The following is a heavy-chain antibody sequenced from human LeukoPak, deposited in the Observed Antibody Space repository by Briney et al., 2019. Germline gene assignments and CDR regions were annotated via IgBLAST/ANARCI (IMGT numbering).Heavy chain of an antibody. CDR1: GGSISSGDYF. CDR3: ARGSSIVGATERGIYFDC. J-gene: IGHJ4*02. CDR2: IHYTGST. D-gene: IGHD1-26*01. V-gene: IGHV4-30-4*01. Sequence: SQTLSLTCNVSGGSISSGDYFWNWIRQPPGKGLEWLGYIHYTGSTYYNPSLQSRVTISVDKSMNQFSLKLSSVTAADTAVYYCARGSSIVGATERGIYFDCWGQGTLVTVSS.